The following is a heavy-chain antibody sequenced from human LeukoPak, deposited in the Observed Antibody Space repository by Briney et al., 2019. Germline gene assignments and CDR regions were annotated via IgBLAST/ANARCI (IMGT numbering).Heavy chain of an antibody. Sequence: GGSLRLSCAASGFTFSSYGMHWVRQAPGKGLEWVAFIRYDGSNKYYADSVKGRFTISRDNSKNTLYLQMNSLSAEDTAVYYCAKDRITMIVADGYYFDYWGQGTLVTVSS. CDR2: IRYDGSNK. J-gene: IGHJ4*02. V-gene: IGHV3-30*02. CDR1: GFTFSSYG. D-gene: IGHD3-22*01. CDR3: AKDRITMIVADGYYFDY.